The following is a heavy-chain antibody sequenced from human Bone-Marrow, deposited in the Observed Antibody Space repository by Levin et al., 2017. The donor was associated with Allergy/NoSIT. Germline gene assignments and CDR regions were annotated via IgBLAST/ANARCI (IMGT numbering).Heavy chain of an antibody. V-gene: IGHV4-61*02. D-gene: IGHD1-1*01. Sequence: SETLSLTCTVSGGSITSGDYYWSWIRQPAGKRLEWIGRIYTGGSTDYNASLESRVTISLDTSRPQFSLKMTSVTAADTAIYFCARDSGSNWSDRLGLGWFDPWGQGTLVTVSS. CDR1: GGSITSGDYY. CDR3: ARDSGSNWSDRLGLGWFDP. J-gene: IGHJ5*02. CDR2: IYTGGST.